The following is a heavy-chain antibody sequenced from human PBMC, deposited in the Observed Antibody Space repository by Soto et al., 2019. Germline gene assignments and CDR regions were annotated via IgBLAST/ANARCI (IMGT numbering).Heavy chain of an antibody. CDR1: GYTFTTHG. Sequence: QVQLVQSGAEVKKPGASVKVSCKASGYTFTTHGISWVRQVPGQGLEWMGWVRGDNGHTNYAQRLQGRVTITTDTSTTTAYMELRSLTSDDTTVYYFARDLGYCRSGTCYREWFDPWGKGTLVTVSS. CDR2: VRGDNGHT. D-gene: IGHD2-15*01. J-gene: IGHJ5*02. CDR3: ARDLGYCRSGTCYREWFDP. V-gene: IGHV1-18*01.